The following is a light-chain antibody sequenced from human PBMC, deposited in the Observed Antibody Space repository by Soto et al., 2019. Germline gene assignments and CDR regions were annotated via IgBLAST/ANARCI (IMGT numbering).Light chain of an antibody. J-gene: IGKJ5*01. Sequence: GERVTITCRASKNISTWVALYQQQPGKAPKLLIYSASDLESGVPSRFSGSGSGTDFTLTISSLQAEDFATDYCQQLNSYPRITFGQGTRLEI. CDR1: KNISTW. V-gene: IGKV1-5*03. CDR3: QQLNSYPRIT. CDR2: SAS.